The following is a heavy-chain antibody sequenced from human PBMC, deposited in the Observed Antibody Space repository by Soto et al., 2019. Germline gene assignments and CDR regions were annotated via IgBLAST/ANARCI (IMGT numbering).Heavy chain of an antibody. Sequence: EVQLVESGGGLVKPGGSLRLSCAATGFTFSNAWMSWVRQAPGKGLEWVGRIISKSDGGTTDFAAPVKGRFTISRDDSESTLYLQMNSLKTADTAVYYCVTGPYCSGGSCYFPRWGQGTLVIVSS. V-gene: IGHV3-15*01. CDR1: GFTFSNAW. CDR2: IISKSDGGTT. D-gene: IGHD2-15*01. CDR3: VTGPYCSGGSCYFPR. J-gene: IGHJ4*02.